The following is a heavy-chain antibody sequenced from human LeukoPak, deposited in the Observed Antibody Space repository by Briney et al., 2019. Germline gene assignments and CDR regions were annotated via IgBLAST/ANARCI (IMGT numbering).Heavy chain of an antibody. CDR2: ISYDGNNT. CDR3: GSLGVVPAAIDYMDV. J-gene: IGHJ6*03. D-gene: IGHD2-2*02. Sequence: PGGSLRLSCAASGLTFSSYAMHWVRQAPGKGLEWVAVISYDGNNTFYADSVKGRFIISRDNSKTTLFLQMNSLRAEDTAVYYCGSLGVVPAAIDYMDVWGKGTTVTVSS. V-gene: IGHV3-30-3*01. CDR1: GLTFSSYA.